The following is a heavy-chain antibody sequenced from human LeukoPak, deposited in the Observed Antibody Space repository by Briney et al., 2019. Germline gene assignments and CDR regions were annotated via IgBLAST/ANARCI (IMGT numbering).Heavy chain of an antibody. V-gene: IGHV3-30*02. CDR2: VRNDGGDK. D-gene: IGHD3-10*01. Sequence: GGSLRLSCAASGFIFSDYGMHWVRQAPGKGLEWVTMVRNDGGDKYYADSVRGRFTISRDNSKNTLYLQMNGLGPEDTAVYYCAKHYYGSGSQKYYFDYWGQGTLVTVSS. J-gene: IGHJ4*02. CDR1: GFIFSDYG. CDR3: AKHYYGSGSQKYYFDY.